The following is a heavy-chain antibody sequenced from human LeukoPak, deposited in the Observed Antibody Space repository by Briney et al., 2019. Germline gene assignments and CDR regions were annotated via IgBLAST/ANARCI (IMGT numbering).Heavy chain of an antibody. D-gene: IGHD3-16*02. J-gene: IGHJ4*02. CDR3: ARAIGGYYDYVWGSYRWSYFDY. Sequence: ASVKVSCKASGYTFTGYYMHWVRQAPGQGLEWMGWINPNSGGTNYAQKFQGRVTMTRDTSISTAYMGLSRLRSDDTAVYYCARAIGGYYDYVWGSYRWSYFDYWGQGTLVTVSS. CDR1: GYTFTGYY. V-gene: IGHV1-2*02. CDR2: INPNSGGT.